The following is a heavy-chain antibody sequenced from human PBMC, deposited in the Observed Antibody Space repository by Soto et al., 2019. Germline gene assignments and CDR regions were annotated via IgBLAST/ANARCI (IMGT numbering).Heavy chain of an antibody. Sequence: EVQLVESGGGLVQPGRSLRLSCTASGFTFGDYAMSWVRQAPGKGLEWVGFIRSKAYGGTTEYAASVKGRFTISRDDSKSIAYLQMNSLKTEDTAVYYCTRVLVVAAGDGFDPWGQGTLVTVSS. CDR3: TRVLVVAAGDGFDP. V-gene: IGHV3-49*04. CDR1: GFTFGDYA. CDR2: IRSKAYGGTT. D-gene: IGHD2-15*01. J-gene: IGHJ5*02.